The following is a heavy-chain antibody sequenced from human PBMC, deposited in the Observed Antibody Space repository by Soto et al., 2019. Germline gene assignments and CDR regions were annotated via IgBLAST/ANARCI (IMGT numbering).Heavy chain of an antibody. CDR2: IYYSGRT. CDR3: ARRRSSSWYSYYFDY. J-gene: IGHJ4*02. D-gene: IGHD6-13*01. V-gene: IGHV4-39*01. Sequence: SETLSLTCTVARSSVTSSSNTWGWNPQPPGKGLEWSGDIYYSGRTDYTPPLQSRLSLAVDTSKNQFSLKLSYVSAADTAVYYCARRRSSSWYSYYFDYWGQGTLVPVSS. CDR1: RSSVTSSSNT.